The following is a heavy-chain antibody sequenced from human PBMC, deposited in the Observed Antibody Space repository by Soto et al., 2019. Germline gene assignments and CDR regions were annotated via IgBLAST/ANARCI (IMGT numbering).Heavy chain of an antibody. CDR1: GFTFSSYG. CDR3: ARDTLDGDYSDY. V-gene: IGHV3-33*01. D-gene: IGHD1-1*01. Sequence: QVQLVESGGGVVQPGRSPRLSCVASGFTFSSYGMHWVRHTPGKGLEWVAVIWYNGSNKYYADSVKGRFTISRDNSKNTLYLQMSTLRAEDTAVYYCARDTLDGDYSDYWGQGTLVTVSS. J-gene: IGHJ4*02. CDR2: IWYNGSNK.